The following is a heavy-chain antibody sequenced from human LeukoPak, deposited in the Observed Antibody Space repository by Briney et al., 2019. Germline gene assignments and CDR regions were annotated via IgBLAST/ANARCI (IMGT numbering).Heavy chain of an antibody. CDR3: ARRDDFWSGYFDY. CDR1: GYSFTSYW. J-gene: IGHJ4*02. CDR2: IYPGDSDT. Sequence: GEPLKISCKGSGYSFTSYWIGWVHQMPGKGLEWMGIIYPGDSDTRYSPSFQGQVTISADKSISTAYLQWSSLKASDTAMYYCARRDDFWSGYFDYWGQGTLVTVSS. D-gene: IGHD3-3*01. V-gene: IGHV5-51*07.